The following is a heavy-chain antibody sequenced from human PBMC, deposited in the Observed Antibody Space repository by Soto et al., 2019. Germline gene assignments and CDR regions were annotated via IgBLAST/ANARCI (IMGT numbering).Heavy chain of an antibody. CDR1: GFTFTSYA. Sequence: EVQLLESGGGLVQPGGSLRLSCSASGFTFTSYAMSWVRQAPGKGLEWVSGISGSGGDTKSADSVQGRFTISRDNFKNMLYLQMNSLRAEDTAVYYCAKHDCCTLYNSGLDSWGQGTLVTVSS. CDR2: ISGSGGDT. J-gene: IGHJ4*02. D-gene: IGHD3-3*01. CDR3: AKHDCCTLYNSGLDS. V-gene: IGHV3-23*01.